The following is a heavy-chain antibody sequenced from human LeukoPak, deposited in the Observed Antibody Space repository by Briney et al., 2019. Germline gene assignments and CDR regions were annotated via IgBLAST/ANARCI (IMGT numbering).Heavy chain of an antibody. D-gene: IGHD1-26*01. Sequence: GASVKVSCKASGYTFTSYGISWVRQAPGQGLEWMGGFDPEDGETIYAQKFQGRVTMTEDTSTDTAYMELSSLRAEDTAVYYCARPSGSYYHDAFDIWGQGRMATVSS. V-gene: IGHV1-24*01. CDR2: FDPEDGET. CDR3: ARPSGSYYHDAFDI. CDR1: GYTFTSYG. J-gene: IGHJ3*02.